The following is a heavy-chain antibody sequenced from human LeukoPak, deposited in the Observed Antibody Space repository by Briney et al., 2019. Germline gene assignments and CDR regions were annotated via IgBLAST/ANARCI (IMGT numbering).Heavy chain of an antibody. CDR3: ARDRRSITMVRGVHDAFDI. CDR1: GYTFTGYY. CDR2: INPNSGGT. J-gene: IGHJ3*02. V-gene: IGHV1-2*04. Sequence: ASVKVSCKASGYTFTGYYMHWVRQAPGQGLEWMGWINPNSGGTNYAQKFQGWVTMTRDTSISTAYMELSRLRSDDTAVYYCARDRRSITMVRGVHDAFDIWGQGTMVTVSS. D-gene: IGHD3-10*01.